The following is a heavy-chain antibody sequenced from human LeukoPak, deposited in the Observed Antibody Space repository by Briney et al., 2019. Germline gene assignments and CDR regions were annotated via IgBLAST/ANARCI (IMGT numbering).Heavy chain of an antibody. CDR2: IYTSGST. J-gene: IGHJ4*02. D-gene: IGHD4-23*01. CDR1: GGSISSYC. V-gene: IGHV4-4*09. Sequence: PSETLSLTCTVSGGSISSYCWSWIRQPPGKGLEWIGYIYTSGSTNYNPSLKSRATISVDTSKNQFSLKLSSVTAADTAVYYCASSTTVDSLDYLGQGTLVTVSS. CDR3: ASSTTVDSLDY.